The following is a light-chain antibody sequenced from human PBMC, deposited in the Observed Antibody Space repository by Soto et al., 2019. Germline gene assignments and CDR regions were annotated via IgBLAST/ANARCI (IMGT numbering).Light chain of an antibody. CDR3: QQYKSYSLT. CDR2: KAS. J-gene: IGKJ4*01. Sequence: IQMTQSPSTLSASVGDRVTITFRASQSISSWLAWYQQKPGKAPKLLIYKASSLESGVPSRFSGSGSGTEFTLTISSLQPDDFATYYCQQYKSYSLTFGGGTKVDI. V-gene: IGKV1-5*03. CDR1: QSISSW.